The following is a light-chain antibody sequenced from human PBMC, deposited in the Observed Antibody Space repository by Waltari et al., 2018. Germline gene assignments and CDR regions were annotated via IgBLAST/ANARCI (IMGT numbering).Light chain of an antibody. CDR2: DAS. J-gene: IGKJ3*01. CDR1: QDIASA. V-gene: IGKV1D-13*01. CDR3: QQFINYPLT. Sequence: AIQLTQSPSSLSASVGHRITITCRASQDIASALAWYVQKPGKAPQLQRYDASTLESGFPSRFSGSGSGTDFTLSISGLQPEDFATYYCQQFINYPLTFGPGTTVDIK.